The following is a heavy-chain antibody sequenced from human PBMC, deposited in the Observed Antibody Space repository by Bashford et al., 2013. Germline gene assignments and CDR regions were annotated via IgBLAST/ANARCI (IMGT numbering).Heavy chain of an antibody. D-gene: IGHD3-22*01. CDR3: ARRYYDRNGYYYFDY. Sequence: WVRQMPGKGLDWMGIIYPDDSDTRYSPSFQGQVTISADKSISTAYLQWSSLKASDTAMYYCARRYYDRNGYYYFDYWGLGTLVTVSS. V-gene: IGHV5-51*01. CDR2: IYPDDSDT. J-gene: IGHJ4*02.